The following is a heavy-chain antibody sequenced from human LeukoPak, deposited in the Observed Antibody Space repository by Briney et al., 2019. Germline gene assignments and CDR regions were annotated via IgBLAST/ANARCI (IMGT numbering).Heavy chain of an antibody. CDR3: ARAHCSVVVTALDY. J-gene: IGHJ4*02. Sequence: SETLSLTCTVSGYSISSGYYWGWIRQPPGKGLEWIGSIYHSGSTYYNPSLKSQVTISVDTSKNQFSLKLSSVTAADTAVYYCARAHCSVVVTALDYWGQGTLVTVSS. CDR2: IYHSGST. D-gene: IGHD2-21*02. CDR1: GYSISSGYY. V-gene: IGHV4-38-2*02.